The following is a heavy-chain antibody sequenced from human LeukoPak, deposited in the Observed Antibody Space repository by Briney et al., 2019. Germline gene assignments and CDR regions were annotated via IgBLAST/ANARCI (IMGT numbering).Heavy chain of an antibody. J-gene: IGHJ4*02. D-gene: IGHD6-6*01. CDR2: ISGSGGST. CDR3: AKGQTYSSSSVDY. Sequence: GASLRLSCAASGFTFSSYAMSWVRQAPGKGLEWVSAISGSGGSTYYADSVKGRFTISRDNSKNTLYLQMNSLRAEDTVVYYCAKGQTYSSSSVDYWGQGTLVTVSS. CDR1: GFTFSSYA. V-gene: IGHV3-23*01.